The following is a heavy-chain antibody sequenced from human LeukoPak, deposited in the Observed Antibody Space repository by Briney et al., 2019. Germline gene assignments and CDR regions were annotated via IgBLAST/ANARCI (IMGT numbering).Heavy chain of an antibody. Sequence: GGSLRLSCAASGCTFSSYAMSWVRQAPGKGREWVSSVSGSSDSTYYADSVKGRFTISRDNSKNTLYLQMKSLRAEDTAVYYCAEVLSLRNFDWVFYVDDWGQGTLVTVSS. D-gene: IGHD3-9*01. J-gene: IGHJ4*02. V-gene: IGHV3-23*01. CDR3: AEVLSLRNFDWVFYVDD. CDR2: VSGSSDST. CDR1: GCTFSSYA.